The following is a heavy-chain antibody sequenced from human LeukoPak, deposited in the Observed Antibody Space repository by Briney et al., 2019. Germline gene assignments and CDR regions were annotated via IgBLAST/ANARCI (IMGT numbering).Heavy chain of an antibody. CDR1: GGSMSGYF. CDR3: ARSITSSWYRDFQH. J-gene: IGHJ1*01. V-gene: IGHV4-59*01. Sequence: PSETLSLTCTVSGGSMSGYFWSWIRQPPGKGLEWIGYIYYSGSTNYNPSLKSRVTISVDTSKNQFSLKLSSVTAADTAVYYCARSITSSWYRDFQHWGQGTLVTVSS. D-gene: IGHD6-13*01. CDR2: IYYSGST.